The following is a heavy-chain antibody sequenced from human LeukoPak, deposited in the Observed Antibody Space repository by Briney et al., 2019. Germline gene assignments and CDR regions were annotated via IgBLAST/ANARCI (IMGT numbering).Heavy chain of an antibody. CDR3: ARGGMRAAAGTFDY. CDR1: GFTFSSYS. V-gene: IGHV3-21*01. J-gene: IGHJ4*02. CDR2: ISSSSSYI. D-gene: IGHD6-13*01. Sequence: PGGSLRLSCAASGFTFSSYSMNWVRQAPGKGLEWVSSISSSSSYIYYADSVKGRFTISRDNAKNSLYLQMNSLRAEDTAVYYCARGGMRAAAGTFDYWGQGTQVTVSS.